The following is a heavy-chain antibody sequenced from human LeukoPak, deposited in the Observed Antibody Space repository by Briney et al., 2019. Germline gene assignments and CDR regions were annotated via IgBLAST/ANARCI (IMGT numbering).Heavy chain of an antibody. Sequence: GGSLRLSCAASEFTLGSNWMAWVRQAPGKGLEWVSSISSSSSYIYYADSVKGRFTISRDNAKNSLYLQMNSLRAEDTAVYYCARGYSRRHWFDPWGQGNLVTVSS. CDR2: ISSSSSYI. J-gene: IGHJ5*02. D-gene: IGHD6-13*01. CDR3: ARGYSRRHWFDP. CDR1: EFTLGSNW. V-gene: IGHV3-21*01.